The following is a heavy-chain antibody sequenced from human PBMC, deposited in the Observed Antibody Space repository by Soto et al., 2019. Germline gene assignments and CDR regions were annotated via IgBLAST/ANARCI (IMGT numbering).Heavy chain of an antibody. CDR2: ILFDESNY. V-gene: IGHV3-30*03. J-gene: IGHJ1*01. CDR3: VRGDYGYYVASWYFQS. Sequence: PGGSLRLSCAAYGFTFSSHGIFWVRQSPGKGLEWAATILFDESNYYYADFVQGRFTISRDNYRNTLYLQMNGLTTEDTAIYYCVRGDYGYYVASWYFQSWGQGTQVTVSS. D-gene: IGHD4-17*01. CDR1: GFTFSSHG.